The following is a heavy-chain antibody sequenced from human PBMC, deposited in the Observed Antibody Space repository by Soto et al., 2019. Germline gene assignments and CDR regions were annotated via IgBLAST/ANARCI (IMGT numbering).Heavy chain of an antibody. CDR1: GGSINSGGYC. CDR3: SRGILV. Sequence: QVQLQESGPGLVKPSQTLSLTCTVSGGSINSGGYCWSWIRQHPGKGLDWIGCISYGGSTSYNPSRKSRVTISVDTSKNQFSLKLTSVTAADTAVYYCSRGILVWGQGALSTVSS. V-gene: IGHV4-31*03. CDR2: ISYGGST. D-gene: IGHD5-18*01. J-gene: IGHJ4*02.